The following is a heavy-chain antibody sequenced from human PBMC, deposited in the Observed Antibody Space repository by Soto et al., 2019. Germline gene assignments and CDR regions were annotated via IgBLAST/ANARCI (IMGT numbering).Heavy chain of an antibody. D-gene: IGHD3-10*01. V-gene: IGHV1-69*12. CDR2: ITPMFGTA. CDR3: ARDASKSQNYHGMDV. CDR1: GGTFSSYP. Sequence: QVQLVQSGAEVKKPGSSVKVSCKAYGGTFSSYPIRWLRQAPGQGLEWMGGITPMFGTANYVQKFQGRVMITADESTTTVYMGLSSLRSEDTAMYYCARDASKSQNYHGMDVWGQGTTVTVTS. J-gene: IGHJ6*02.